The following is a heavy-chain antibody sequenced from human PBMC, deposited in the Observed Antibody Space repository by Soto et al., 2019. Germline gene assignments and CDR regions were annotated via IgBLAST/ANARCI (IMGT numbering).Heavy chain of an antibody. D-gene: IGHD3-10*01. CDR2: ISWNSGSI. V-gene: IGHV3-9*01. CDR3: AKGGGSGSYYYYYYMDV. Sequence: EVQLVESGGGLVQPGRSLRLSCAASGFTFDDYAMHWVRQAPGKGLEWVSGISWNSGSIGYADSVKGRFTISRDNAKNSLYLQMNSLRVEDTALYYCAKGGGSGSYYYYYYMDVWGKGTTVTVSS. J-gene: IGHJ6*03. CDR1: GFTFDDYA.